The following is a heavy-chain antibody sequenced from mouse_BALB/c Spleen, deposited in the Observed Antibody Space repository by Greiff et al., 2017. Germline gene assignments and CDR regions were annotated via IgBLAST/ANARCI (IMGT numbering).Heavy chain of an antibody. CDR1: GFTFSSFG. V-gene: IGHV5-17*02. CDR3: ARSIYYYGSSYAMDY. CDR2: ISSGSSTI. Sequence: EVNLVESGGGLVQPGGSRKLSCAASGFTFSSFGMHWVRQAPEKGLEWVAYISSGSSTIYYADTVKGRFTISRDNPKNTLFLQMTSLRSEDTAMYYCARSIYYYGSSYAMDYWGQGTSVTVSS. D-gene: IGHD1-1*01. J-gene: IGHJ4*01.